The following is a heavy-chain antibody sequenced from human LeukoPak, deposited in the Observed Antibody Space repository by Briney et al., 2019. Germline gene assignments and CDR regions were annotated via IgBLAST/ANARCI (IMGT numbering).Heavy chain of an antibody. CDR2: IYYSGST. D-gene: IGHD1-26*01. CDR1: GGSISSYY. CDR3: AREGANDAFDI. J-gene: IGHJ3*02. V-gene: IGHV4-59*01. Sequence: SETLSLTCTVSGGSISSYYWSWIRQPPGKGLEWIGYIYYSGSTNYNPSLKSRVTISVDTSKNQFSLKLSSVTAADTAVYYCAREGANDAFDIWGQGTMVTASS.